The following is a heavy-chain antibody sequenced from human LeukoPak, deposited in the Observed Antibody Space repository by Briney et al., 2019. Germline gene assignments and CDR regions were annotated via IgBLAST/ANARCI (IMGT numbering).Heavy chain of an antibody. CDR2: IYSSGST. D-gene: IGHD6-13*01. J-gene: IGHJ6*03. CDR1: GGSISDYY. CDR3: ARVVGSSWSKYYYYYMDV. V-gene: IGHV4-4*07. Sequence: SETLSLTCTVSGGSISDYYWSWIRQPAGKGLEWIGHIYSSGSTYYNPSLKSRVTMSVDMSKNQISLKLSSVTAADTAVYYCARVVGSSWSKYYYYYMDVWGKGTTVTVSS.